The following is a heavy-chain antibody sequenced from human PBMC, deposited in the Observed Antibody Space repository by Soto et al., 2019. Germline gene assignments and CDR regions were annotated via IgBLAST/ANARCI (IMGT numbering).Heavy chain of an antibody. CDR3: AREASAVLAVDY. J-gene: IGHJ4*02. Sequence: QVQLVHSGAELKKPGASVKVSCKASGYIFTAYSMHWVRQAPGQGLEWMGWINPNSGGAIYAQKFQGRVTMTMDTSITTAYMELTSLTSDDTAVYYCAREASAVLAVDYWGQGTLVTVSS. D-gene: IGHD6-13*01. CDR2: INPNSGGA. CDR1: GYIFTAYS. V-gene: IGHV1-2*02.